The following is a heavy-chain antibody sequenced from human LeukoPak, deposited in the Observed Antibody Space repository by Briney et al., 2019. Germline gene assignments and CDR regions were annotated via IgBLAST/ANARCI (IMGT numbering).Heavy chain of an antibody. D-gene: IGHD2-15*01. CDR2: ISAYNGNT. J-gene: IGHJ5*02. V-gene: IGHV1-18*01. CDR3: ARDPIFHCSGGSCYSNWFDP. CDR1: GYTFTSYG. Sequence: GVSVKVSCKASGYTFTSYGISWVRQAPGQGLEWMGWISAYNGNTNYAQKLQGRVTMTTDTSTSTAYMELRSLRSDDTAVYYCARDPIFHCSGGSCYSNWFDPWGQGTLVTVSS.